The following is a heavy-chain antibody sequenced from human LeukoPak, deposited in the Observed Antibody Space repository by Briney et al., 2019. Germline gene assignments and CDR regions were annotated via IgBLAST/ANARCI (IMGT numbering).Heavy chain of an antibody. CDR2: INPDNGVT. CDR1: GYTFTNFY. J-gene: IGHJ4*02. D-gene: IGHD4-23*01. Sequence: ASVKVSCKASGYTFTNFYIHWMRQAPGQGLEWMGWINPDNGVTDYAQKFQGRVTMTRDTSISAVYVELSRLRSDDTAVYYCARQLRWDQYYFDYWGQGTLVTVSS. V-gene: IGHV1-2*02. CDR3: ARQLRWDQYYFDY.